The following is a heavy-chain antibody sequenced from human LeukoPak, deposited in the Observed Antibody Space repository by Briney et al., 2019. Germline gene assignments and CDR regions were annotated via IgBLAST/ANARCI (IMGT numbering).Heavy chain of an antibody. CDR2: IYYGGST. J-gene: IGHJ4*02. Sequence: PSETLSLTRTVSGGTISSHYWSWIRQPPGKGLEWIGYIYYGGSTNYNPSLKSRVTISVDTSKNQFSLKLSSVTATDTAVYYCARGLRRLRFYDYWGQGTLVSVSS. V-gene: IGHV4-59*11. CDR1: GGTISSHY. CDR3: ARGLRRLRFYDY. D-gene: IGHD5-12*01.